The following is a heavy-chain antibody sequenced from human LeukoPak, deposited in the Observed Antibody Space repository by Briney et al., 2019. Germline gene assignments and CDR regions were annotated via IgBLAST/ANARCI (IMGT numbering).Heavy chain of an antibody. D-gene: IGHD2-2*01. CDR2: TSSSSSTI. J-gene: IGHJ3*02. Sequence: GGSLRLSCAASGFTFSSYSMNWVRQAPGKGLEWVSYTSSSSSTIYYADSVKGRFTISRDNAKNSLYLQMNSLRAEDTAVYYCAKDGLDCSSTSCRDKDAFDIWGQGTMVTVSS. CDR3: AKDGLDCSSTSCRDKDAFDI. CDR1: GFTFSSYS. V-gene: IGHV3-48*04.